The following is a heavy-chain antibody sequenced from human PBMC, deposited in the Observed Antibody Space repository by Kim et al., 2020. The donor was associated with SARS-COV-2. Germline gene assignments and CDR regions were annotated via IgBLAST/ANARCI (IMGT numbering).Heavy chain of an antibody. CDR2: IYYSGST. J-gene: IGHJ6*03. CDR1: GGSISTYY. V-gene: IGHV4-59*01. Sequence: SETLSLTCTVSGGSISTYYWSWIRQPPGKGLEWIGYIYYSGSTNYNPSLKSRVTISVDTSKNQFSLKLSSVTAADTAVYYCARGGDVYCSSTSCYYYYYMDVWGKGTTVTVSS. D-gene: IGHD2-2*01. CDR3: ARGGDVYCSSTSCYYYYYMDV.